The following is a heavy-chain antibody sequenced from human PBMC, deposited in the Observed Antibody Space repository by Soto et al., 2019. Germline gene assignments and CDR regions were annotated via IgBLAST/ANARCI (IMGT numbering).Heavy chain of an antibody. J-gene: IGHJ4*02. Sequence: SETLSLTCTVSGGSINTFYWSWVRQPAGKGLEWVGRIFSSGSTSFNPSLESRVAMSVDTSKNHFSLNLSSVTAADMAVYYCAREGSYSAYNFAHGIQLWSFDFWGQGALVTVSS. V-gene: IGHV4-4*07. CDR2: IFSSGST. D-gene: IGHD5-12*01. CDR1: GGSINTFY. CDR3: AREGSYSAYNFAHGIQLWSFDF.